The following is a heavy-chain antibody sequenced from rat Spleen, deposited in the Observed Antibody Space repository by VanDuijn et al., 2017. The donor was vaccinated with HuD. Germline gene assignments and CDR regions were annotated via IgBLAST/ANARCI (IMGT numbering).Heavy chain of an antibody. J-gene: IGHJ4*01. CDR2: IWSGGST. CDR1: GFSLTSYG. CDR3: ARAPGNGYVMDA. V-gene: IGHV2-4*01. Sequence: QVQLKESGPGLVQPSQTLSLTCTVSGFSLTSYGVSWVRQPPGKGLEWIGAIWSGGSTDYSSALKSRLSISKDTSKSQVFLKMNGLQSEDTATYHCARAPGNGYVMDAWGQGASVTVSS. D-gene: IGHD5-1*01.